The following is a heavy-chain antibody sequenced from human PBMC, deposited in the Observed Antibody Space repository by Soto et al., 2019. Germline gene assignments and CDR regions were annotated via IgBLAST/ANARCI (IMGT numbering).Heavy chain of an antibody. J-gene: IGHJ4*02. V-gene: IGHV3-9*01. CDR2: ISWNSGSI. Sequence: GGSLRLSCAASGFTFDDYAMHWVRQAPGKGLEWVSGISWNSGSIGYADSVKGRFTISRDNAKNSLYLQMNSLRAEDTALYYCAKASQWELIYHFDYWGQGT. CDR1: GFTFDDYA. D-gene: IGHD1-26*01. CDR3: AKASQWELIYHFDY.